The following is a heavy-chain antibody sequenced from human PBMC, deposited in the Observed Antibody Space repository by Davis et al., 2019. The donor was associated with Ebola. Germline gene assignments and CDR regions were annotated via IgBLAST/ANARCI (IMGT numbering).Heavy chain of an antibody. V-gene: IGHV1-69*13. Sequence: SVKVSCKASGSTFNSYAISWVRQAPGQGLEWMGGIIPIFGTANYAQKFQGRVTITADESTSTAYMELRSLRSDDTAVYYCARGYCSSTSCYRDWFDPWGQGTLVTVSS. CDR1: GSTFNSYA. J-gene: IGHJ5*02. CDR2: IIPIFGTA. CDR3: ARGYCSSTSCYRDWFDP. D-gene: IGHD2-2*01.